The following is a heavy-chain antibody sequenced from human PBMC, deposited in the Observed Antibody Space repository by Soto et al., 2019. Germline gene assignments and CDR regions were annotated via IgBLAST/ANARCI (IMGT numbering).Heavy chain of an antibody. D-gene: IGHD6-19*01. CDR2: ISGDGGSI. CDR3: AIPSGLTVTGPDY. V-gene: IGHV3-23*01. CDR1: GFTFSNYA. J-gene: IGHJ4*02. Sequence: PGGSLRLSCVASGFTFSNYAMSWVRQAPGKGLEWVSAISGDGGSIYYADSVKGRFTISRDNSKNTLYLQMNSLRAEDTALYYCAIPSGLTVTGPDYWGQGTLVTVSS.